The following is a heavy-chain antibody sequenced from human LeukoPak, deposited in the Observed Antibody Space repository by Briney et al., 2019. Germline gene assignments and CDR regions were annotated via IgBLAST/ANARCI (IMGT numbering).Heavy chain of an antibody. J-gene: IGHJ6*02. Sequence: GGSLRLSCAASGFTFSNAWMSWVGQAPGKGVEGVSAISGSGGSTYYADSVKGRFTISRDNSKNTLYLQMNSLRAEDTAVYYCANTMANPYYYYGMDVWGQGTTVTVSS. CDR1: GFTFSNAW. CDR3: ANTMANPYYYYGMDV. V-gene: IGHV3-23*01. CDR2: ISGSGGST. D-gene: IGHD3-10*01.